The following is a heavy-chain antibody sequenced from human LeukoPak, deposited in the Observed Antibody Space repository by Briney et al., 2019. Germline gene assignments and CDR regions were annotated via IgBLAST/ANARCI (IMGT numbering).Heavy chain of an antibody. CDR3: AGEGRAREAFGISGVDRAFDI. Sequence: ASVKVSCKASGYTFTGYYMHWVRQAPGQGLEWMGRINPNSGGTNFARMFQGRVTMTRDTSISTTYMRLSRMRSDNTAVYYWAGEGRAREAFGISGVDRAFDIWGQGTMVTVSS. CDR1: GYTFTGYY. V-gene: IGHV1-2*02. J-gene: IGHJ3*02. D-gene: IGHD3-3*01. CDR2: INPNSGGT.